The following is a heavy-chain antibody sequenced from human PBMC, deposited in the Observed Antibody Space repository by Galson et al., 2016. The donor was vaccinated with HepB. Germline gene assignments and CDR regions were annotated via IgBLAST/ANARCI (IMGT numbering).Heavy chain of an antibody. V-gene: IGHV3-11*06. J-gene: IGHJ6*02. Sequence: SLRLSCAASGFAFNNYYMSWIRQAPGKGLEWVSYISGSGTYTNYADSVKGRFTISRDYAKRSLYLQMNSLRAEDTAMYYCARGLVVIPATTNYAMDVWGQGTAVTVSS. D-gene: IGHD2-15*01. CDR2: ISGSGTYT. CDR1: GFAFNNYY. CDR3: ARGLVVIPATTNYAMDV.